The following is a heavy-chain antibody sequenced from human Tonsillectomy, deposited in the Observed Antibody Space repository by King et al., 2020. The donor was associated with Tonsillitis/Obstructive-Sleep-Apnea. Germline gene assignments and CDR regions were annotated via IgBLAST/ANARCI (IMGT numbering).Heavy chain of an antibody. Sequence: VQLQQWGAGLLKPSETLSLTCSVYGGSLSGFYWSWIRQSPGKGLEWIGEINHSGSSGYNPSLNSRVTISIDSSKSQFSLKLSSVTAADTALYYCARSSPAARDAFDIWGQGTMVIVSS. D-gene: IGHD2-2*01. V-gene: IGHV4-34*01. CDR1: GGSLSGFY. CDR2: INHSGSS. CDR3: ARSSPAARDAFDI. J-gene: IGHJ3*02.